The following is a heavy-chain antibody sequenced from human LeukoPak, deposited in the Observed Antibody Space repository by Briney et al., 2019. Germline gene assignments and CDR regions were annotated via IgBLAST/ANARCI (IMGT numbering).Heavy chain of an antibody. J-gene: IGHJ4*02. CDR1: GFTFSSYW. CDR3: ARAVAVVTHYFDY. D-gene: IGHD4-23*01. Sequence: GGSLSLSCAASGFTFSSYWMSWVRQAPGKGLEWVSSISSSSSYIYYADSVKGRFTISRDNAKNSLYLQMNSLRAEDTAVYYCARAVAVVTHYFDYWGQGTLVTVSS. CDR2: ISSSSSYI. V-gene: IGHV3-21*01.